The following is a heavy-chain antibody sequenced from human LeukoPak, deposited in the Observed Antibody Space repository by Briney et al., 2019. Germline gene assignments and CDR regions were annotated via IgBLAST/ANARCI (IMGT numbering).Heavy chain of an antibody. Sequence: GGSLRLSCVASGFTFSNYWMTWLRQAPGKGLEWVANIEQDGSEKYYLDSVKGRFTISRDNAKNSLYLHMNSLRAGDTAVYYCARVRYYGSRSLMFEYWGQGTPVSVSS. D-gene: IGHD3-10*01. J-gene: IGHJ4*02. V-gene: IGHV3-7*03. CDR3: ARVRYYGSRSLMFEY. CDR2: IEQDGSEK. CDR1: GFTFSNYW.